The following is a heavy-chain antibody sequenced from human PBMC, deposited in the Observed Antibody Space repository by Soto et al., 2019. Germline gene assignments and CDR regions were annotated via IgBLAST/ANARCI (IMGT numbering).Heavy chain of an antibody. D-gene: IGHD3-3*01. V-gene: IGHV4-30-4*01. CDR2: IYYSASN. J-gene: IGHJ4*02. Sequence: QVQLQESGPGLVKPSQTLSLTCTVSGGSISSGDYYWSWIRQPPGKGLEWLGYIYYSASNYYNPSLKRRLTISVDTSKNQCTRKLSSVTAAGTAVEYCARDTIFEPGGYFDYWGQGTLVTVSS. CDR3: ARDTIFEPGGYFDY. CDR1: GGSISSGDYY.